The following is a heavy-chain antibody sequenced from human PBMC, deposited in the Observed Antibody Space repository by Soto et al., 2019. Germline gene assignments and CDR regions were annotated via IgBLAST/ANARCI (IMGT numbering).Heavy chain of an antibody. V-gene: IGHV1-8*01. CDR1: GSTFTSYA. J-gene: IGHJ6*02. CDR2: MNPNGGNT. Sequence: ASGTVCVPASGSTFTSYAINWVRQATGQGLEWMGWMNPNGGNTVYAQKFQCRVTMTRNTSISTAYMELSSLRSEDTAVYYCARAGPTYYNYDGMDVWGQGTTVTVSS. CDR3: ARAGPTYYNYDGMDV.